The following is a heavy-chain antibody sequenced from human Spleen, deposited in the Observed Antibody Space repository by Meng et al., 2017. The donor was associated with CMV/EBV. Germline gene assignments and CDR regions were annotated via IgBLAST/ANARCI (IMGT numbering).Heavy chain of an antibody. Sequence: GESLKISCAASGFTFSSYAMHWVRQAPGKGLEWVSVIYSGGSSTYYADSVKGRFTISRDNSKNTLYLQMNSLRAEDTAVYYCARGGPYYDFWSGLLTDYWGQGTLVTVSS. D-gene: IGHD3-3*01. V-gene: IGHV3-NL1*01. J-gene: IGHJ4*02. CDR1: GFTFSSYA. CDR2: IYSGGSST. CDR3: ARGGPYYDFWSGLLTDY.